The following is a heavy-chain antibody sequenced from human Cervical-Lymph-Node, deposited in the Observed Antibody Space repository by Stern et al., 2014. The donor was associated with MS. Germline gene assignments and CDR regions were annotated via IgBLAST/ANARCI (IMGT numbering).Heavy chain of an antibody. J-gene: IGHJ4*02. CDR1: GYTFTSYY. V-gene: IGHV1-46*03. D-gene: IGHD2-15*01. Sequence: QVQLGQSGAEVKKPGASVKVSCKASGYTFTSYYMHWARQAPGQGLEWMGIINPSGGTTNHAQKFQGRVTMTRDTSTSTVYMELSSLRSEDTAVYYCAREKRDCSGGSCYSRDDYWGQGTLVTVSS. CDR3: AREKRDCSGGSCYSRDDY. CDR2: INPSGGTT.